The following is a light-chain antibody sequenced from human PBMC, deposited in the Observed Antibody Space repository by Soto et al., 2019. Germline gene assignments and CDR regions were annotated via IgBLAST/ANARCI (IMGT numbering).Light chain of an antibody. CDR3: QQYNSHIGIT. CDR1: QSISSW. V-gene: IGKV1-5*03. CDR2: KAS. Sequence: DIQMTQSPSTLSASVGDRVTITCRASQSISSWLAWYQQKPGKAPKLLIYKASSLESGVPLRFSGSGSGTEFTITISSLQPDDFATYYCQQYNSHIGITFGPGTKVDIK. J-gene: IGKJ3*01.